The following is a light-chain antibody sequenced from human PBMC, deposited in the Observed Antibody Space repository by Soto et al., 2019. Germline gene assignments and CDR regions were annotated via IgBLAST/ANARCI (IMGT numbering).Light chain of an antibody. V-gene: IGKV1-17*01. Sequence: DIQMTQSPSSLSASVGGRVTITCRASQDIGTSLDWFQQKPGTAPKRLIYTISDLQSGVPSRFSGGGSGTEFTLTISSLQPEDSATYYCLQHYAFPFTFGPGAKVHV. CDR2: TIS. J-gene: IGKJ3*01. CDR3: LQHYAFPFT. CDR1: QDIGTS.